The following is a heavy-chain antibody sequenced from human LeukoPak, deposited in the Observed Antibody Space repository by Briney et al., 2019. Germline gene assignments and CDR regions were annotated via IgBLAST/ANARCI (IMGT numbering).Heavy chain of an antibody. Sequence: GESLKISCKGSGYSFTSYWIGWVRQMPGKGLEWMGIIYPGDSDTRYSPSFQGQVTISAVKSISTAYLQWSSLKASDTAMYYCARQPAILGDAFDIWGQGTMVTVSS. CDR1: GYSFTSYW. J-gene: IGHJ3*02. CDR3: ARQPAILGDAFDI. D-gene: IGHD3-10*01. CDR2: IYPGDSDT. V-gene: IGHV5-51*01.